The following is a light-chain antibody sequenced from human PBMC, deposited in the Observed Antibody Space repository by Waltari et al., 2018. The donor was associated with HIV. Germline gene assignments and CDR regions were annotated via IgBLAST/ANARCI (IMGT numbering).Light chain of an antibody. CDR2: GEN. CDR3: NSRDSSGHWF. J-gene: IGLJ3*02. V-gene: IGLV3-19*01. CDR1: GVRSYY. Sequence: SSELAQDPAVSVALGQTVRLTCQGNGVRSYYARWYQQKPGQASVLVVYGENNRPAGIPDRFSGSGSGNTASLTIAGAQAEDEADYYCNSRDSSGHWFFGGGTKVTVL.